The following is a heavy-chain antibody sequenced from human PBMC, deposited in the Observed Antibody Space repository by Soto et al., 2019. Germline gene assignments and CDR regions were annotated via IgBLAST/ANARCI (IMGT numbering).Heavy chain of an antibody. J-gene: IGHJ5*02. CDR3: ARDPEYSSSWYASTGFDP. CDR1: GGSISSYY. V-gene: IGHV4-59*01. Sequence: SETLSLTCTVSGGSISSYYWSWIRQPPGKGLEWIGYIYYSGSTNYNPSLKSRVTISVDTSKNQFSLKLSSVTAADTAVYYCARDPEYSSSWYASTGFDPWGQGTLVTVS. D-gene: IGHD6-13*01. CDR2: IYYSGST.